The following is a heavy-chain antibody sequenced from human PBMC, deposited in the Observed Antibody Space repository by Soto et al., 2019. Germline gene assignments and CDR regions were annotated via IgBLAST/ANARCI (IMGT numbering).Heavy chain of an antibody. D-gene: IGHD3-10*01. Sequence: QVQLVQSGGEVKKPGASVKVSCKASGYTFSSYGISWVRQAPGQGLEWMGWISGYNGNTNYAQKLQGRVTMTTDTSTTTTYMELRSLRTDDTAVYYCARDREGFGELGGDYWGQGTLVIVSS. CDR1: GYTFSSYG. J-gene: IGHJ4*02. V-gene: IGHV1-18*01. CDR2: ISGYNGNT. CDR3: ARDREGFGELGGDY.